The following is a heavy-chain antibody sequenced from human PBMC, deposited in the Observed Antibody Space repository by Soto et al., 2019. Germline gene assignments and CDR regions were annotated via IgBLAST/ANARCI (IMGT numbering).Heavy chain of an antibody. V-gene: IGHV3-21*01. Sequence: PGGSLRLSCAASGFTFSSYSMNWVRQAPGKGLEWVSSISSSSSYIYYADSVKGRFTISRDNAKNSLYLQMNSLRAEDTAVYFCARDPNYNWNGITYYFDYWGQGTLVTVAS. D-gene: IGHD1-20*01. J-gene: IGHJ4*02. CDR1: GFTFSSYS. CDR2: ISSSSSYI. CDR3: ARDPNYNWNGITYYFDY.